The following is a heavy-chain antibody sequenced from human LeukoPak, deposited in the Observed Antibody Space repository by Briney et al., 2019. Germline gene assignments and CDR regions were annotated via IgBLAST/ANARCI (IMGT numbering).Heavy chain of an antibody. J-gene: IGHJ4*02. D-gene: IGHD2-15*01. V-gene: IGHV3-21*01. CDR2: ISSSSSYI. Sequence: GGSLRLSCAASGFTFSSYSMNWVRQAPGNGLEWVSSISSSSSYIYYADSVKGRFTISRDNAKNSLYLQMNSLRAEGTAVYYCARAGYCSGGSCYTDYWGQGTLVTVSS. CDR3: ARAGYCSGGSCYTDY. CDR1: GFTFSSYS.